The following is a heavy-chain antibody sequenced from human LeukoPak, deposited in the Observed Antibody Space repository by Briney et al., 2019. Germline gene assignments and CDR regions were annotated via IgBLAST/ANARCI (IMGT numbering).Heavy chain of an antibody. D-gene: IGHD3-3*01. CDR3: AKDLPDYDFWSGPDAFDI. J-gene: IGHJ3*02. V-gene: IGHV3-23*01. CDR1: GFTFSSYA. CDR2: ISGSGGST. Sequence: GRSLRLSCEASGFTFSSYAMSWVRQAPGKGLEWVSAISGSGGSTYYADSVKGRFTISRDNSKNTLYLQMNSLRAEDTAVYYCAKDLPDYDFWSGPDAFDIWGQGTMVTVSS.